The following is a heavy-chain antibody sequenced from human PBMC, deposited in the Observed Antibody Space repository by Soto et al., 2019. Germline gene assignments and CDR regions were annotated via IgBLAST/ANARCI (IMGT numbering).Heavy chain of an antibody. V-gene: IGHV4-59*08. CDR1: GGSISSYY. J-gene: IGHJ4*02. Sequence: PSETLSLTCTVSGGSISSYYWSWIRQPPGKGLEWIGYIYYSGSTNYNPSLKSRVTISVDTSKNQFSLKLSSVTAADTAVYYCASSDYGDSDYWGQGTLVTVSS. CDR3: ASSDYGDSDY. D-gene: IGHD4-17*01. CDR2: IYYSGST.